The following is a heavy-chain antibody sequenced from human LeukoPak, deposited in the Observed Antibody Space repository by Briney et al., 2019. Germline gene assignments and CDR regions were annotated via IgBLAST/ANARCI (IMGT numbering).Heavy chain of an antibody. J-gene: IGHJ4*02. Sequence: GGSLRLSCAASGFTFSSYSMNWVRQAPGKGLEWVSYISSSSSTIYYADSVKGRFTISRDNAKNSLYLQMNSLRAEDTAVYYCARRSYYDFWSGYAPGSSDYWGQGTLVTVSS. D-gene: IGHD3-3*01. CDR2: ISSSSSTI. CDR1: GFTFSSYS. V-gene: IGHV3-48*01. CDR3: ARRSYYDFWSGYAPGSSDY.